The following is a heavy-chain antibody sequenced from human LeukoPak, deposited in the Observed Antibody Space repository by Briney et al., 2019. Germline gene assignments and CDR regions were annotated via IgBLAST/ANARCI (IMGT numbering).Heavy chain of an antibody. V-gene: IGHV4-34*01. CDR1: GGSFSGYY. D-gene: IGHD6-6*01. CDR2: INHSGST. Sequence: SETLSLTCAVYGGSFSGYYWSWIRQPPGKGLEWIGEINHSGSTNYNPSLKSRVTISVDTSKNQFSLKLSSVTAADTAVYYCARGYRRAASSAYYMDVWGKGTTVTVSS. J-gene: IGHJ6*03. CDR3: ARGYRRAASSAYYMDV.